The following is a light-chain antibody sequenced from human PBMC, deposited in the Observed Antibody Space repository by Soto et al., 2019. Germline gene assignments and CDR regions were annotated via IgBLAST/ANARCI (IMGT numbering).Light chain of an antibody. Sequence: DIQLTQSPSLMSASVGDRVTITCRDSQDISSYLAWYQQTPGKAPQLLIYASSTLQSGVPSRFSGSGSGTEFTLTISSLQPEDFATYYCQHLNTFPVTFGQGTRVDI. J-gene: IGKJ5*01. CDR1: QDISSY. V-gene: IGKV1-9*01. CDR2: ASS. CDR3: QHLNTFPVT.